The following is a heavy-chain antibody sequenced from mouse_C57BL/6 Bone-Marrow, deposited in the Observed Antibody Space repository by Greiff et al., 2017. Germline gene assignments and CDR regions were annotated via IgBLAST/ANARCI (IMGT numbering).Heavy chain of an antibody. CDR1: GFNIKNTY. J-gene: IGHJ4*01. V-gene: IGHV14-3*01. Sequence: DVKLVESVAELVRPGASVKLSCTASGFNIKNTYMHWVKQRPEQGLEWIGRIDPANGNTKYAPKFQGKATITADTSSNTAYLQLSSLTSEDTAIYYCARSGGSRLYYYAMDYWGQGTSVTVSS. CDR3: ARSGGSRLYYYAMDY. CDR2: IDPANGNT. D-gene: IGHD1-1*01.